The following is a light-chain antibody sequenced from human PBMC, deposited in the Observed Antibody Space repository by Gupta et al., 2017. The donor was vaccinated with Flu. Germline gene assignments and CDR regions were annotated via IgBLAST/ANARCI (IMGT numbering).Light chain of an antibody. Sequence: QSALTQHASVPGSPGQSITISCTGTSSDVGGYNYVSWYQQHPGKAPKLMIYEVSNRPAGGANRFSGSKTGNTASLTISGLQAEDEADYYCSSYTISSTRVFGGGTKLTVL. V-gene: IGLV2-14*01. CDR1: SSDVGGYNY. CDR2: EVS. CDR3: SSYTISSTRV. J-gene: IGLJ3*02.